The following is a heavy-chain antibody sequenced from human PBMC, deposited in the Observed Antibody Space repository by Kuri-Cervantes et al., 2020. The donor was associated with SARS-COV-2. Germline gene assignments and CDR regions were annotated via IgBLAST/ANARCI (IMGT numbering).Heavy chain of an antibody. V-gene: IGHV4-39*01. Sequence: GSLILSCTVSGGSISSSSYYWGWIRQPPGKGLEWIGSIYYSGSTYYNPSLKSRVTISVETSKNQFSLKLSSVTAADTAVYYCARGRRGVPATVFDYWGQGTLVTVSS. CDR2: IYYSGST. J-gene: IGHJ4*02. CDR3: ARGRRGVPATVFDY. CDR1: GGSISSSSYY. D-gene: IGHD2-2*01.